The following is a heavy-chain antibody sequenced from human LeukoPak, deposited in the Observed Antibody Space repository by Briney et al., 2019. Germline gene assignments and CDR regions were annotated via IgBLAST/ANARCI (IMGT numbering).Heavy chain of an antibody. CDR2: IWYDTSNK. J-gene: IGHJ6*03. V-gene: IGHV3-33*01. CDR3: ADYYMAV. CDR1: VFTFSSYG. Sequence: AGGSLRLSCAACVFTFSSYGMHCASQAPARGLEWVAVIWYDTSNKYYADSVKGRFTISRDNSKNTLYLQMNSMRAEDTAVYYCADYYMAVWGKGNTVTVSS.